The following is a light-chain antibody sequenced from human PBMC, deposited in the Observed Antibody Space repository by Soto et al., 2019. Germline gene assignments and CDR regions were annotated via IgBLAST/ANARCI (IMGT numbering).Light chain of an antibody. CDR2: SNN. CDR1: SSNIGNNF. J-gene: IGLJ1*01. CDR3: AAWDDRLSAYV. Sequence: QSVLTQPPSASGTPGQRVTISCSGSSSNIGNNFVYWYQHLPGTAPKLLIYSNNQRPSGVPDRFSGSKSGTSASLAISGLRSEDEADYYCAAWDDRLSAYVFGTGTKVTVL. V-gene: IGLV1-47*02.